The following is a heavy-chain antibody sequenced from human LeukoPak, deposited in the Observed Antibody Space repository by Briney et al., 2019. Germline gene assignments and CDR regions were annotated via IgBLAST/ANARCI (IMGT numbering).Heavy chain of an antibody. V-gene: IGHV3-74*01. CDR1: GFTFSSAW. J-gene: IGHJ6*03. CDR2: ITSDGRTT. Sequence: GGSLRLSCAASGFTFSSAWMHWFRQGAGKGLVWVSRITSDGRTTIYADSVKGRFSISRDNAKNTLYLQMNSLRAEDTAVYYCARDYDRYYMDVWGKGTTVTVSS. CDR3: ARDYDRYYMDV. D-gene: IGHD3-3*01.